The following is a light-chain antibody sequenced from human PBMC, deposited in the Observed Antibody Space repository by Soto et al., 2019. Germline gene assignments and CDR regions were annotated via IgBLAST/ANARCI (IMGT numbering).Light chain of an antibody. CDR1: QSVLYSSNNKNY. Sequence: DIVMTQSPDSLAVSLGERATINCKSSQSVLYSSNNKNYLAWYQQKPGQPPKLLIYWASTRESGVPDRFSGSGSGTDFTLTISSLQAGDVAVYYCQQYYSTPLTFGGGTKGEIK. CDR2: WAS. CDR3: QQYYSTPLT. J-gene: IGKJ4*01. V-gene: IGKV4-1*01.